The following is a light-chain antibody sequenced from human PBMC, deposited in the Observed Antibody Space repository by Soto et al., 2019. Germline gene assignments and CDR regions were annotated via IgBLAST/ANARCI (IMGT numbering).Light chain of an antibody. Sequence: DIVMTQSPATLSMSPGERATLSCRASQSVSSNLAWYQQKPGQAPRLLIYGASTRATGIPARFSGSGSGTAFTLTISSLQSEDFAVYYCQQYKNWPGNTFGQGTKLEI. CDR3: QQYKNWPGNT. V-gene: IGKV3-15*01. CDR1: QSVSSN. J-gene: IGKJ2*01. CDR2: GAS.